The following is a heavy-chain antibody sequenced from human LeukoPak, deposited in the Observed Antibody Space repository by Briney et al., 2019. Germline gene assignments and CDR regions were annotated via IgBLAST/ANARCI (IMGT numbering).Heavy chain of an antibody. CDR1: DGSFSGYY. J-gene: IGHJ4*02. Sequence: SETLSLTCAVYDGSFSGYYWSWIRQPPGKGLEWIGEINHSGSSNYNPSLKSRVTISLDTSKNQFSLKLSSVNAADTAVYYCATRASGETWAHWGQGTLVTVSS. V-gene: IGHV4-34*01. D-gene: IGHD4-17*01. CDR2: INHSGSS. CDR3: ATRASGETWAH.